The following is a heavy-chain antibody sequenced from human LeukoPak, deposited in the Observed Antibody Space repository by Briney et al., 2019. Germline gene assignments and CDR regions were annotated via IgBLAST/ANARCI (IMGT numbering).Heavy chain of an antibody. D-gene: IGHD2-2*02. J-gene: IGHJ5*02. CDR3: ARDGLSYTNPNNWFDP. CDR1: GYTCTSYY. CDR2: ISAYNGDT. Sequence: GASVKVSCKASGYTCTSYYMHWVRQATGQGLEWMVWISAYNGDTNYAQNLQGRVTMTTDTSTDTAYMELRSLRSDDTAVYYCARDGLSYTNPNNWFDPWGQGTLVTVSS. V-gene: IGHV1-18*04.